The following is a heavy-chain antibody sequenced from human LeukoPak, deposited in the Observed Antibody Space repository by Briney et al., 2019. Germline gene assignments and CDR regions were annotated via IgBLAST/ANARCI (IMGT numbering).Heavy chain of an antibody. CDR3: ARVGDVTAFDI. CDR1: RFTFSSYS. Sequence: GGSLRLSCAASRFTFSSYSIYCVRQAPGKGLEHVSAISGDGETTFYADSVKGRFTISRDNSKNTLYLQMGSLRTEDMAVYYCARVGDVTAFDIWGQGTMVTVSS. V-gene: IGHV3-64*02. D-gene: IGHD3-16*01. J-gene: IGHJ3*02. CDR2: ISGDGETT.